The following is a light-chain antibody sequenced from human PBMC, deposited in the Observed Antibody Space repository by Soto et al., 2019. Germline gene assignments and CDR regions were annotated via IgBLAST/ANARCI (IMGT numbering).Light chain of an antibody. CDR2: GAS. J-gene: IGKJ1*01. CDR3: QPYKNGWT. V-gene: IGKV3-15*01. CDR1: QSVGSN. Sequence: ERVMTQSPASLSVSPGERATLSCRARQSVGSNLAWYQQKPGQAPRLLIYGASTRATGIPAKLSVCGSGTEFTLPLRSLQSEDFGIYYCQPYKNGWTFGQGNKVDI.